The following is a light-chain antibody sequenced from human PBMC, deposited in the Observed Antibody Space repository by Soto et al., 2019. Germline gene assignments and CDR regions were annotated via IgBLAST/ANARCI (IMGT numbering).Light chain of an antibody. V-gene: IGKV3-11*01. CDR1: QSVSSY. J-gene: IGKJ4*01. CDR3: QQRSSWPRALT. Sequence: EIVLTQSPATLSLSPGERATLSCRASQSVSSYLAWYQQKPGQAPRLLIYDASNRATGIPARFSGSGSGTHFTLTISSLEPEDFAVYYCQQRSSWPRALTFAGGTKVEIK. CDR2: DAS.